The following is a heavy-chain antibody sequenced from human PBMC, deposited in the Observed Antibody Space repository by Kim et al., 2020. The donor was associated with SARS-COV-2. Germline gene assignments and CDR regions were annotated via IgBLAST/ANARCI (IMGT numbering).Heavy chain of an antibody. V-gene: IGHV7-4-1*02. CDR3: ARGGDAMCFDY. CDR2: P. D-gene: IGHD2-2*01. J-gene: IGHJ4*02. Sequence: PPYAQGFTGRFVFSVDMSVSTAYLQISSLKAEDTAVYYCARGGDAMCFDYWGRGTLVTVSP.